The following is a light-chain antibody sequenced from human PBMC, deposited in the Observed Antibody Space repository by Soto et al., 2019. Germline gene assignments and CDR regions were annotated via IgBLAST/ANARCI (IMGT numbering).Light chain of an antibody. J-gene: IGLJ1*01. Sequence: QSALTQPASVSGSPGQSITISCTGTSSDVGSYNFVPWYQHHPGKAPKLIIYEVSNRPSGVSNRFSGSKSGNTASLTISGLQADDEADYYCSSYAGSSTYLFGSGTKVTVL. V-gene: IGLV2-14*01. CDR1: SSDVGSYNF. CDR3: SSYAGSSTYL. CDR2: EVS.